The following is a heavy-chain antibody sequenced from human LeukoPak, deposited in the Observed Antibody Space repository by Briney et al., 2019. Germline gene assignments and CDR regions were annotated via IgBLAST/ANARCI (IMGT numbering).Heavy chain of an antibody. J-gene: IGHJ1*01. V-gene: IGHV1-2*02. CDR1: GYTFTGYY. Sequence: ASVKVSCKASGYTFTGYYMHWVRQAPGQGLEWVGWINPNSGGTNYAQKFQGRVTMTRDTSISTAYMELSRLRSDDTAVYYCAREFDYGDYAYFQHWGQGTLVTVSS. CDR2: INPNSGGT. D-gene: IGHD4-17*01. CDR3: AREFDYGDYAYFQH.